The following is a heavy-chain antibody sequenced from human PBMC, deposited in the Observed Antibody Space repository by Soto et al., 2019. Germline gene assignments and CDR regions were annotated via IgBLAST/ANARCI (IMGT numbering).Heavy chain of an antibody. Sequence: GESLKISCKGSGYSFTSYWIGWVRQMPGKGLELMGIIYPGDSDTRYSPSFQGQVTISADKSISIAYLQWSSLKASDTAMYYCARGPYGSGSYSYSNYWGQGILVTVSS. V-gene: IGHV5-51*01. CDR1: GYSFTSYW. D-gene: IGHD3-10*01. J-gene: IGHJ4*02. CDR2: IYPGDSDT. CDR3: ARGPYGSGSYSYSNY.